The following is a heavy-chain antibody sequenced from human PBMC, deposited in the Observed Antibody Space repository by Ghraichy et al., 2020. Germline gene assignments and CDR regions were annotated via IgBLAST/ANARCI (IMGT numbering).Heavy chain of an antibody. D-gene: IGHD6-19*01. J-gene: IGHJ4*02. V-gene: IGHV3-64*01. CDR1: GFTFSSYA. CDR2: ISSNGGST. Sequence: GGSLRLSCAASGFTFSSYAMHWVRQAPGKGLEYVSAISSNGGSTYYANSVKGRFTISRDNSKNTLYLQMGSLRAEDMAVYYCARGQSAALAVAGRAVFDYWGQGTLVTVSS. CDR3: ARGQSAALAVAGRAVFDY.